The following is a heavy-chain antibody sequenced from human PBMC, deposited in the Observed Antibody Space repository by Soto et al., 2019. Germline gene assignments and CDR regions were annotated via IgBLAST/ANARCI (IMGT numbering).Heavy chain of an antibody. CDR2: ISGSGGST. CDR3: ARAGGIAVPGSHLDY. D-gene: IGHD6-19*01. V-gene: IGHV3-23*01. Sequence: ESGGGSGQPGGSLRLSCATSGFTFSSYAMNWVRQAPGKGLEWVSAISGSGGSTNYADSVEGRFTISRDNSKNTLYLQMSSLRAEDTAVYYCARAGGIAVPGSHLDYWGQGTLVTVSS. J-gene: IGHJ4*02. CDR1: GFTFSSYA.